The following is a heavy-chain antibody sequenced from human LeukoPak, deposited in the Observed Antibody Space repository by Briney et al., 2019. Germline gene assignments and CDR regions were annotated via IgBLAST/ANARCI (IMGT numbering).Heavy chain of an antibody. CDR3: AREEGGFDP. CDR1: GFTFSNYA. V-gene: IGHV3-30-3*01. J-gene: IGHJ5*02. CDR2: IFYDGDSK. D-gene: IGHD3-16*01. Sequence: PGGSLRLSCAASGFTFSNYAMHWVRQAPGKGLEWVGVIFYDGDSKHYADSVKGRFTISRDNSQSTLYLQMSSLRAEDTAVYYCAREEGGFDPWGQGTLVTVSS.